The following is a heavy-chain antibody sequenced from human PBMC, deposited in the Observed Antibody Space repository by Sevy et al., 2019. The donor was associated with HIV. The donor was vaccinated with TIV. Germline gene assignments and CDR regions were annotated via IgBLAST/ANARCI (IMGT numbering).Heavy chain of an antibody. J-gene: IGHJ3*02. CDR3: ASDGFNDAFDI. CDR1: GFTFSSYS. V-gene: IGHV3-21*01. CDR2: ISSSSSYI. Sequence: GGSLRLSCAASGFTFSSYSMNWVRQAPGKGLEWVSSISSSSSYIYYADSVKGRFTISRDNAKNSLYLQMNSLRAEDTAVYYCASDGFNDAFDIWGHGTMVTVSS.